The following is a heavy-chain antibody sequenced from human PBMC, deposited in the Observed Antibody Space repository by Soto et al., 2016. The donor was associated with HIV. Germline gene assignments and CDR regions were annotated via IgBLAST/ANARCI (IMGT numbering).Heavy chain of an antibody. CDR1: EFTFSNNA. Sequence: EVQLLESGGGLAQPGKSLRLSCAASEFTFSNNAMSWVRQVPGKGLEWVSSISGSGGSTYYADSVKGRFTISRDNSKNTLYLQMNRLRAEDTAIYYCAKAVRGTPMANRYYFDYWGQGTLVTVSS. CDR2: ISGSGGST. V-gene: IGHV3-23*01. J-gene: IGHJ4*02. CDR3: AKAVRGTPMANRYYFDY. D-gene: IGHD3-16*01.